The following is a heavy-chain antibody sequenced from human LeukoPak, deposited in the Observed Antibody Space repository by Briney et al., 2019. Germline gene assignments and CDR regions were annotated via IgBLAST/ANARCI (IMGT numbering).Heavy chain of an antibody. CDR3: ARGGVSSAFDI. Sequence: SETLSLTCAVYGGSFSGYYWSWIRQPPGKGLEWIGEINHSGSTNYNPSLKSRVTISVDTSKNQFSLKLSSVTAADTAVYYCARGGVSSAFDIWGQGTMVTVSS. CDR1: GGSFSGYY. CDR2: INHSGST. V-gene: IGHV4-34*01. D-gene: IGHD6-6*01. J-gene: IGHJ3*02.